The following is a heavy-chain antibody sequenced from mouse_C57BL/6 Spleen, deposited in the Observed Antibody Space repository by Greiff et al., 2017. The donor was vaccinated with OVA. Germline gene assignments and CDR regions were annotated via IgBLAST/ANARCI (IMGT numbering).Heavy chain of an antibody. CDR3: ASSCITTVGATEP. CDR1: GYTFTSYW. CDR2: IYPGSGST. Sequence: QVHVKQPGAELVKPGASVKMSCKASGYTFTSYWITWVKQRPGQGLEWIGDIYPGSGSTNYNEKFKSKATLTVDTSSSTAYMQLSSLTSEDSAVYYCASSCITTVGATEPWGQGTLVTVSA. V-gene: IGHV1-55*01. D-gene: IGHD1-1*01. J-gene: IGHJ3*01.